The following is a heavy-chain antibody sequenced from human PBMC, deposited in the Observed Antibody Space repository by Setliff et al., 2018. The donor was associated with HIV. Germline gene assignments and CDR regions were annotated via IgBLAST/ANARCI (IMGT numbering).Heavy chain of an antibody. D-gene: IGHD3-10*01. CDR3: ARRVDNSGTFPDKNWFDP. CDR2: IFASETT. CDR1: GGSLSNYC. Sequence: PSETLSLTCSVSGGSLSNYCWNWIRQSPGKGLEWIGYIFASETTNYNPYYNPSLQSRVTLSIDTSKNQFSLKLRSVTAAGTAIYYCARRVDNSGTFPDKNWFDPWGQGRLVTVSS. V-gene: IGHV4-4*09. J-gene: IGHJ5*02.